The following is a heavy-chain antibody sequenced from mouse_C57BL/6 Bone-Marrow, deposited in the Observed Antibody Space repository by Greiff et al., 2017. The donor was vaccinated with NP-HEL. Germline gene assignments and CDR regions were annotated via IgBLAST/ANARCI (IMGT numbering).Heavy chain of an antibody. J-gene: IGHJ2*01. Sequence: EVQLQQSGPELVKPGASVKMSCKASGYTFTDYNMHWVKQSHGKSLEWIGYINPNNGGTSYNQKFKGKATLTVNKSSSTAYMELRSLTSEDSAVYYCARGLTGRRYYFDYWGQGTTLTVSS. CDR1: GYTFTDYN. CDR2: INPNNGGT. CDR3: ARGLTGRRYYFDY. D-gene: IGHD3-1*01. V-gene: IGHV1-22*01.